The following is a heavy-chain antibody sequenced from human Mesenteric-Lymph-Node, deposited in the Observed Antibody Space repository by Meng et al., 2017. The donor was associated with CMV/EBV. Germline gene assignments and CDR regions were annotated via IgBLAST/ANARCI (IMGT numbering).Heavy chain of an antibody. CDR2: INPNTGGA. CDR1: GYTFTGSY. J-gene: IGHJ4*02. CDR3: ARDPRGAPDYYFDY. Sequence: FGYTFTGSYMHWLRQVPGQGLEWMGWINPNTGGANYAQKFQGRVTMTRDTSISTAYMELSSLRSDDTAMYYCARDPRGAPDYYFDYWGQGTLVTVSS. V-gene: IGHV1-2*02. D-gene: IGHD1-14*01.